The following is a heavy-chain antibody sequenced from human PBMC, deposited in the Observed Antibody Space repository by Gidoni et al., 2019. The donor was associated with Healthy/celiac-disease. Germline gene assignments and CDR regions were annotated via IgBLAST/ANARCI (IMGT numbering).Heavy chain of an antibody. CDR1: GFPFSNAW. CDR3: TTDRAGYYDSSGYYYFDY. J-gene: IGHJ4*02. D-gene: IGHD3-22*01. CDR2: IKSKTDGGTT. V-gene: IGHV3-15*01. Sequence: EVQLVESGGGLVKPGGSLRLSCAASGFPFSNAWMCWVRQAPGKGLEWVGRIKSKTDGGTTDYAAPVKGRFTISRDDSKNTLYLQMNSLKTEDTAVYYCTTDRAGYYDSSGYYYFDYWGQGTLVTVSS.